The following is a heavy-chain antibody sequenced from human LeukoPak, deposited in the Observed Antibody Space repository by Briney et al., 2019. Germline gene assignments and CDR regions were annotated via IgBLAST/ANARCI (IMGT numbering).Heavy chain of an antibody. CDR3: AKDLHGDYVRWGDY. V-gene: IGHV3-11*01. J-gene: IGHJ4*02. Sequence: GGSLRLSCAASGFTFSDYYMSWIRQAPGKGLEWVSCISSSGSTTYYADSVKGRFTISRDNSKNTLYLQMNSLRAEDTAVYYCAKDLHGDYVRWGDYWGQGTLVTVSS. CDR2: ISSSGSTT. D-gene: IGHD4-17*01. CDR1: GFTFSDYY.